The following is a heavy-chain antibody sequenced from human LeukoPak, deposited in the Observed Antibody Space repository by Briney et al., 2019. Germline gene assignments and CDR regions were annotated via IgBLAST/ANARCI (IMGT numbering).Heavy chain of an antibody. J-gene: IGHJ4*02. CDR2: TQHDGDDK. V-gene: IGHV3-30*02. CDR1: GSILSSYA. CDR3: AKVLPGPFHY. D-gene: IGHD1-1*01. Sequence: GGSLRLSCAASGSILSSYAMHWVRQAPGKGLEWVAFTQHDGDDKYYADSVKGRFTISRDNSKNTLYLQMNSLRAEDTAVYYCAKVLPGPFHYWGQGTLVTVSS.